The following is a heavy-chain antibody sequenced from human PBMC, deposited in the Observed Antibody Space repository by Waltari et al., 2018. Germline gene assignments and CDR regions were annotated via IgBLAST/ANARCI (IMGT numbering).Heavy chain of an antibody. Sequence: EVQLLETGGGLAQPGGSLRLSCAASGFTFGIYAMSWVRLGPGKGLEWVPDITRTGGSTNYADSVKGRFTISRDHSKNILYLQMNSLRAEDTATYYCAKGSDGYKDYYVDVWGKGTTVTISS. CDR2: ITRTGGST. V-gene: IGHV3-23*01. J-gene: IGHJ6*03. D-gene: IGHD5-12*01. CDR1: GFTFGIYA. CDR3: AKGSDGYKDYYVDV.